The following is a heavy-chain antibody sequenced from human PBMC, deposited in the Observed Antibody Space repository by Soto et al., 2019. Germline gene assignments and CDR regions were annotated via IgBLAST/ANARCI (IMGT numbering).Heavy chain of an antibody. CDR1: GFSLSTSGVG. CDR2: IYWDDDK. D-gene: IGHD3-10*01. J-gene: IGHJ1*01. CDR3: AHRRSTMVRGVPFEYFQH. V-gene: IGHV2-5*02. Sequence: QITLKESGPTLVEPTQTLTLTCTFSGFSLSTSGVGVGWIRQPPGKALEWLALIYWDDDKRYSPSLKSRLTITMDTSKNQLVLTMTNMDPVDTATYYCAHRRSTMVRGVPFEYFQHWGQGTLVTVSS.